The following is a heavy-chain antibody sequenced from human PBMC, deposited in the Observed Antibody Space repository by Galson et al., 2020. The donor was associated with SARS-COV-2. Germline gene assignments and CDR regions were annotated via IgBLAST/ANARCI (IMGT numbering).Heavy chain of an antibody. CDR2: LSYSGKS. D-gene: IGHD2-21*02. V-gene: IGHV4-39*07. CDR1: GDSISNDAYF. Sequence: SETLSLTCTVSGDSISNDAYFWAWLRQPPGQGLEWIGRLSYSGKSYSNPSLKSRIDISLDTSKNQFSLKLTSVTVADTSVYYCARNKGYCGGHCRGKHPVEYWGQGTLVTVSS. CDR3: ARNKGYCGGHCRGKHPVEY. J-gene: IGHJ4*02.